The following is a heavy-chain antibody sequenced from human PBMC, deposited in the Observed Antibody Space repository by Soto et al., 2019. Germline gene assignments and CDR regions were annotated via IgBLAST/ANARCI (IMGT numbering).Heavy chain of an antibody. J-gene: IGHJ4*02. Sequence: GGSLRLSCAASGFTFSSYGMHWVRQAPGKGLEWVAVIWYDGSNKYYADSVKGRFTISRDNSKNTLYLQMNSLRAEDTAVYYCTRDWGTGTYYFDYWGQGTLVTVSS. CDR2: IWYDGSNK. CDR1: GFTFSSYG. CDR3: TRDWGTGTYYFDY. D-gene: IGHD1-1*01. V-gene: IGHV3-33*01.